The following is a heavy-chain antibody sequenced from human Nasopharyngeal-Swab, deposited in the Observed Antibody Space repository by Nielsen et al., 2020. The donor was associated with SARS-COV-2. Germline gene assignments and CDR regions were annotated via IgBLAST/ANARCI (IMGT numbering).Heavy chain of an antibody. D-gene: IGHD3-22*01. V-gene: IGHV3-23*01. Sequence: GGSLRLSCVASGFTFSLFAMSWVRQAPGKGLEWVSAITASGDGTYYAGSVKGRFTISRDNSKNTLFLQMYSLKAGDTAVYYCAKRDFYDTTGYFDEWGQGTLVTVSS. CDR1: GFTFSLFA. CDR3: AKRDFYDTTGYFDE. CDR2: ITASGDGT. J-gene: IGHJ4*02.